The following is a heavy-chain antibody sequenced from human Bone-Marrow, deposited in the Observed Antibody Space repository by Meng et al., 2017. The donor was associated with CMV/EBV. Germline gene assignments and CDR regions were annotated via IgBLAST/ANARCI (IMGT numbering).Heavy chain of an antibody. CDR3: VRGYCSSTSCHDLYYFDY. D-gene: IGHD2-2*01. J-gene: IGHJ4*02. Sequence: GESLKISCAASGFTFSSYWMSWVRQAPGKGLEWVANIKQDGSEKYYADSVKGRFTISRDNSKNTLYLQMNSLRAEDTAVYYCVRGYCSSTSCHDLYYFDYWGQGTLVTVSS. CDR2: IKQDGSEK. CDR1: GFTFSSYW. V-gene: IGHV3-7*04.